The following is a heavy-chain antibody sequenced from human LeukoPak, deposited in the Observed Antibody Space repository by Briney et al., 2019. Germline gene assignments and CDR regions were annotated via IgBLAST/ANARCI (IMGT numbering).Heavy chain of an antibody. Sequence: SETLSLTCSVSGGSISPYYWSWIQQPPGQGLEWIAYIHYSGSTNYNPSLKSRVTISVDTSKNQFSLKLSSVTAADTAVYYCARGDTGNYYYFDYWGQGTLVTVSS. CDR3: ARGDTGNYYYFDY. CDR1: GGSISPYY. J-gene: IGHJ4*02. CDR2: IHYSGST. D-gene: IGHD1-26*01. V-gene: IGHV4-59*01.